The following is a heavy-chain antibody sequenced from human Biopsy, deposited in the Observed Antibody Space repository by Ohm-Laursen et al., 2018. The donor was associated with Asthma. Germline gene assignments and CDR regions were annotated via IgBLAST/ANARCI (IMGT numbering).Heavy chain of an antibody. J-gene: IGHJ4*02. Sequence: SETLSLTCTVSGDSIRRDYWSWIRQPPGRGLEWVGYIYYSGSTNYNPSLKSRITISVDASKNQFSLKLNSVTAADTAIYYCAVYSSGGFDYWGQGSLATVSS. D-gene: IGHD6-6*01. CDR3: AVYSSGGFDY. CDR2: IYYSGST. CDR1: GDSIRRDY. V-gene: IGHV4-59*03.